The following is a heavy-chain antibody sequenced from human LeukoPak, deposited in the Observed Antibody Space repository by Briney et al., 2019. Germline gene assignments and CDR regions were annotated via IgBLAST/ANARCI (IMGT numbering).Heavy chain of an antibody. CDR1: GFNFSGYW. Sequence: GGSLGLSCAASGFNFSGYWMTWVRLAPGKGPEWVANIKEDGSEKHYADSVKGRFTISRDNAKNSLYLQMDTLRFEDTAVYYCACTIAVGYWGRGTLVTVSS. D-gene: IGHD6-19*01. CDR3: ACTIAVGY. CDR2: IKEDGSEK. J-gene: IGHJ4*02. V-gene: IGHV3-7*01.